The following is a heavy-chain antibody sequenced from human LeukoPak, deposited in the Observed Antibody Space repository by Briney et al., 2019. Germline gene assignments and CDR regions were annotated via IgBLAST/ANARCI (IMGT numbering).Heavy chain of an antibody. CDR2: INPNNGGK. V-gene: IGHV1-2*02. Sequence: ASVTVSCKASGYTFTGYYMHWVRQAPAKGLAGMGWINPNNGGKNYEQQFQERVHMTRDKSISTAYMERGMLRPDDTAVYYCARGGSGWFSDYWGQGTPVTVSS. J-gene: IGHJ4*02. CDR1: GYTFTGYY. CDR3: ARGGSGWFSDY. D-gene: IGHD6-19*01.